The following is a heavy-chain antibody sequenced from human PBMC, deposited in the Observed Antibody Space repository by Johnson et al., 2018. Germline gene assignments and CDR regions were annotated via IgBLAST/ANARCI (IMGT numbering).Heavy chain of an antibody. CDR1: GFTFSSYW. CDR3: ARGAKNYYYMDV. D-gene: IGHD1-26*01. Sequence: EVQLVETGGGLVQPGGSLRLSCAASGFTFSSYWIHWVRQAPGKGLVWVSRINSDGSITNYADSVKGRFTISRDNAKKTLYLQMNSLRAEDTAVYYCARGAKNYYYMDVWGKGTTVTVSS. CDR2: INSDGSIT. J-gene: IGHJ6*03. V-gene: IGHV3-74*01.